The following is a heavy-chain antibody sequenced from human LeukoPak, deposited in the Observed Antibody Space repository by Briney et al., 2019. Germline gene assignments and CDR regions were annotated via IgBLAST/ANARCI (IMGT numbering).Heavy chain of an antibody. CDR2: IIPIFGTA. CDR1: GGTFSSYA. CDR3: ARQIIAVAGEGDYYFDY. Sequence: SVKVSCKASGGTFSSYAISWVRQAPGQGLEWMGGIIPIFGTANYAQKFQGRVTITTDESTSTAYMELSRLRSEDTAVYYCARQIIAVAGEGDYYFDYWGQGTLVTVSS. J-gene: IGHJ4*02. D-gene: IGHD6-19*01. V-gene: IGHV1-69*05.